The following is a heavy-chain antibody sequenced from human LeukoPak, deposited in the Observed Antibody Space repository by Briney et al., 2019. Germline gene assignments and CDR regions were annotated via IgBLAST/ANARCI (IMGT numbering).Heavy chain of an antibody. CDR2: IYYSGST. J-gene: IGHJ5*02. V-gene: IGHV4-39*07. CDR1: GGSISSSSYY. CDR3: ARDLSESAAGTGWFDP. Sequence: PSETLSLTCTVSGGSISSSSYYWGWIRQPPGKGLEWFGNIYYSGSTYYNPSLKSRVTISVDTSKNQFSLKLNSVTAADTAVYFCARDLSESAAGTGWFDPWGQGTLVTVSS. D-gene: IGHD6-13*01.